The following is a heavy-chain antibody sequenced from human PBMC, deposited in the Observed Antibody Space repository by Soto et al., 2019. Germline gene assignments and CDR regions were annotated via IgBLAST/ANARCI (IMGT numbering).Heavy chain of an antibody. Sequence: GGSLRLSCAASGFTFSSYWMHWVRQAPGKGLVWVSRINSDGRSTSYADSVKGRFAISRDNAKNTLYLQMNRLRAEDTAVYYCARDHQTYYDYIWGSYRYWYFDLWGRGTLVTVSS. CDR1: GFTFSSYW. CDR3: ARDHQTYYDYIWGSYRYWYFDL. V-gene: IGHV3-74*01. J-gene: IGHJ2*01. D-gene: IGHD3-16*02. CDR2: INSDGRST.